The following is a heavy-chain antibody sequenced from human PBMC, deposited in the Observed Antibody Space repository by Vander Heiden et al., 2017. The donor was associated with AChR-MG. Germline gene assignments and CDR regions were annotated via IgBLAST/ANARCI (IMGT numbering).Heavy chain of an antibody. Sequence: QVQLVESGGGVVQPGRSLRPSCAVSGFIFSGYGMHWVRQAPGKGLEWVAVISYDGVNKYYADSLKGRFTISRDNSKNTLYLQINSLRAADTAVYHCAQDPRDGYNYGLFYYWGQGTPVTVSS. CDR3: AQDPRDGYNYGLFYY. CDR1: GFIFSGYG. V-gene: IGHV3-30*18. D-gene: IGHD5-12*01. CDR2: ISYDGVNK. J-gene: IGHJ4*02.